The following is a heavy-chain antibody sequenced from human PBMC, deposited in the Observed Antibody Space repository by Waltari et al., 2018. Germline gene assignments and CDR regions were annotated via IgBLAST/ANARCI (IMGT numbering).Heavy chain of an antibody. D-gene: IGHD6-13*01. CDR2: IRYDESDK. V-gene: IGHV3-30*02. J-gene: IGHJ6*03. Sequence: QVQLVESGGGVVQPGGFLRLSCAASGFTFSSYGMHWVRQAPGKGLQWVAFIRYDESDKNYADSVKCRFTISRDHSKNTLYLKMNSLRAEDTAVYYCAKVESSSWPRYYYYMDVWGKGTTVTVSS. CDR3: AKVESSSWPRYYYYMDV. CDR1: GFTFSSYG.